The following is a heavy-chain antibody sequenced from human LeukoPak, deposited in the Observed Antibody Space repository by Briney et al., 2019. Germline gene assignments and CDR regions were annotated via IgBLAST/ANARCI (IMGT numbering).Heavy chain of an antibody. Sequence: PGGSLRLSCAASGFTFDDYAMHGVRQSPGRGVEWVSGMSWNRGSIRYADSVKGPFTMSRDNAKNLLYLQMNSLSAEDTALYYCAKDIGSSGWSDFDYLGQGTLVTVSS. CDR3: AKDIGSSGWSDFDY. J-gene: IGHJ4*02. CDR1: GFTFDDYA. V-gene: IGHV3-9*01. D-gene: IGHD6-19*01. CDR2: MSWNRGSI.